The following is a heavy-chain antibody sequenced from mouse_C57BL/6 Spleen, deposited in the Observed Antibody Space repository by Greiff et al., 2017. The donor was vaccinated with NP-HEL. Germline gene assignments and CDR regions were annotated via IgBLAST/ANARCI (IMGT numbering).Heavy chain of an antibody. CDR3: ARPRTTLYYYAMDY. D-gene: IGHD5-5*01. J-gene: IGHJ4*01. V-gene: IGHV5-17*01. CDR2: ISSGSSTI. Sequence: EVKLMESGGGLVKPGGSLKLSCAASGFTFSDYGMHWVRQAPEKGLEWVAYISSGSSTIYYADTVKGRFTISRDNAKNTLFLQMTSLRSEDTAMYYCARPRTTLYYYAMDYWGQGTSVTVSS. CDR1: GFTFSDYG.